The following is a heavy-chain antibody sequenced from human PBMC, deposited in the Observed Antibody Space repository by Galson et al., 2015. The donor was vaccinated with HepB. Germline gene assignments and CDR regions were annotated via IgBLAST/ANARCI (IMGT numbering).Heavy chain of an antibody. D-gene: IGHD3-22*01. Sequence: SVKVSCKASGYTFTGYYMHWVRQAPGQGLEWMGWINPNSGGTNYAQKFQGWVTMTRDTSISTAYMELSRLRSDDTAVYYCARSSGWDPYYFDYWGQGTLVTVSS. V-gene: IGHV1-2*04. CDR1: GYTFTGYY. CDR3: ARSSGWDPYYFDY. CDR2: INPNSGGT. J-gene: IGHJ4*02.